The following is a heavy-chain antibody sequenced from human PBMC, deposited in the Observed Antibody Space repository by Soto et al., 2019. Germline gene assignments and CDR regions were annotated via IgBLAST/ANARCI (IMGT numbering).Heavy chain of an antibody. CDR1: GGSISSGGYY. J-gene: IGHJ6*02. CDR3: ARRPEYCSSTSCYWSGYGMDV. CDR2: IYYSGST. Sequence: QVQLQESGPGLVKPSQTLSLTCTVSGGSISSGGYYWSWIRQHPGKGLEWIGYIYYSGSTYYNPSLKSRVNISVDTSKNQFSLKLSSVTAADTAVYYCARRPEYCSSTSCYWSGYGMDVWGQGTTVTVSS. V-gene: IGHV4-31*03. D-gene: IGHD2-2*01.